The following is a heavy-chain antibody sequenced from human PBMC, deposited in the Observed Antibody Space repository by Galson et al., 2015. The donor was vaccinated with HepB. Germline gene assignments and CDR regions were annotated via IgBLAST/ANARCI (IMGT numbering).Heavy chain of an antibody. CDR1: GFTVRSDY. Sequence: SLRLSCAASGFTVRSDYMSWVRQAPGKGLEWVSVIYSGSRTYYADSVKGRFTFSRDNSKNTLFLQMNSLRTEDTAVYYCARDRGLYGSGSYAVDYWGQGTLVTVSS. V-gene: IGHV3-66*02. CDR2: IYSGSRT. CDR3: ARDRGLYGSGSYAVDY. D-gene: IGHD3-10*01. J-gene: IGHJ4*02.